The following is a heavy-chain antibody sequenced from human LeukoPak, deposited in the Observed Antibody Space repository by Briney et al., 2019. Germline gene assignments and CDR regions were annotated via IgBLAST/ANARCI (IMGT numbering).Heavy chain of an antibody. D-gene: IGHD1-7*01. V-gene: IGHV3-23*01. J-gene: IGHJ4*02. CDR2: VDHSFGTT. CDR3: VRLPAGNFPGFDY. Sequence: PGGSLRLSCTASGVTFSSFAMSWGRLAPGEGLEWGSPVDHSFGTTHYADSVKGRFTISRDDSKNTVSLQMNSLRVEDAALYYCVRLPAGNFPGFDYWGQGTRVTVSS. CDR1: GVTFSSFA.